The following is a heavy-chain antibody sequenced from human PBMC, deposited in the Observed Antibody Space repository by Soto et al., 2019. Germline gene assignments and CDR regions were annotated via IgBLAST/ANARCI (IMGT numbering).Heavy chain of an antibody. CDR3: ARVQSTSWGYYYAVDV. D-gene: IGHD2-2*01. CDR2: ISYSGST. Sequence: XTLSLACRISGGSVSSYEWNWIRQAPGKGLELIGFISYSGSTNYNPALTSRVTISVDTSKDQISLRLNSVNAAETAVYYCARVQSTSWGYYYAVDVWGQGTTGTVSS. V-gene: IGHV4-59*02. J-gene: IGHJ6*01. CDR1: GGSVSSYE.